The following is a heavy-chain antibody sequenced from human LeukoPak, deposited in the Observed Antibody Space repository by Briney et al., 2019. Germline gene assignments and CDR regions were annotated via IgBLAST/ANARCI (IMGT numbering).Heavy chain of an antibody. CDR3: AKALGSSGYYPTVY. V-gene: IGHV1-2*02. J-gene: IGHJ4*02. Sequence: ASVKVSCKASGYTFTGYYMHWVRQAPGQGLEWMGWINPNSGGTNYAQKFQGRVTLTRATSISTAYMELSRLRSDDTAVYYCAKALGSSGYYPTVYWGQGTLVTVSS. D-gene: IGHD3-22*01. CDR1: GYTFTGYY. CDR2: INPNSGGT.